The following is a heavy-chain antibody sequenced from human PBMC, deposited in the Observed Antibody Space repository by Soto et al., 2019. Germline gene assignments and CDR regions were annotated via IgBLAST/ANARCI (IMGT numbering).Heavy chain of an antibody. V-gene: IGHV3-30-3*01. Sequence: QVQLVESGGGVVQPGRSLRLSCAASGFSFSKYAMHWVRQAPAKGLEWVAVITYDGSDKFYADSVKGRFTISIDNSKNTLYLQMNSLRAEDTAVYYCAAHGSGTSFYFDYWGQGTLVTVSS. CDR1: GFSFSKYA. CDR2: ITYDGSDK. CDR3: AAHGSGTSFYFDY. J-gene: IGHJ4*02. D-gene: IGHD3-10*01.